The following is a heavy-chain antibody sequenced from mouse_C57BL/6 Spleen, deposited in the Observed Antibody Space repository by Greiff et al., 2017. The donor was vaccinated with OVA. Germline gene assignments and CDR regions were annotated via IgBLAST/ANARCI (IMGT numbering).Heavy chain of an antibody. D-gene: IGHD2-4*01. Sequence: QVQLQQPGAELVRPGSSVKLSCKASGYTFTSYWMDWVKQRPGQGLEWIGNIYPSDSETHYNQKFKDKATLTVDKSSSTAYMQLSSLTSEDSAVYYCARLGLRAYYAMDYWGQGTSVTVSS. J-gene: IGHJ4*01. V-gene: IGHV1-61*01. CDR1: GYTFTSYW. CDR2: IYPSDSET. CDR3: ARLGLRAYYAMDY.